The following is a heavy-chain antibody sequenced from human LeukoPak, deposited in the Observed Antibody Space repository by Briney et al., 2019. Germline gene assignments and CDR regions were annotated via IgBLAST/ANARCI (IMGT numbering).Heavy chain of an antibody. CDR2: IYYSGST. J-gene: IGHJ3*02. Sequence: ASETLSLTCTVSGGSISSYYWSWIRQPPGKGLEWIGYIYYSGSTNYNPSLKSRVTISVDTSKNQFSLKLSSVTAADTAVYYCARLGSDYYGSGSYYNPPGAFDIWGQGTMVTVSS. D-gene: IGHD3-10*01. CDR1: GGSISSYY. V-gene: IGHV4-59*08. CDR3: ARLGSDYYGSGSYYNPPGAFDI.